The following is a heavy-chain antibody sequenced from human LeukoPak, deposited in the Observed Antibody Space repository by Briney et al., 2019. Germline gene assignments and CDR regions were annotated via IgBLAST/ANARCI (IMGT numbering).Heavy chain of an antibody. CDR1: GYTFTSYD. CDR2: MNPNSGNT. D-gene: IGHD2-15*01. J-gene: IGHJ4*02. V-gene: IGHV1-8*01. CDR3: ARGNSRRLGYCSGGSCYSAFDY. Sequence: ASVKVSXKASGYTFTSYDINWVRQAPGQGLEWMGWMNPNSGNTGYAQKFQGRVTMTRNTSISTAYMELSSLRSEDTAVYYCARGNSRRLGYCSGGSCYSAFDYWGQGTLVTVSS.